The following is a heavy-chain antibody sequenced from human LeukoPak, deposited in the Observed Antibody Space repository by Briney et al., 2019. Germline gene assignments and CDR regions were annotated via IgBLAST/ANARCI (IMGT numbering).Heavy chain of an antibody. J-gene: IGHJ3*02. Sequence: KTSETLSLTCTVSGGSISSYYWSWIRQPPGKGLEWIGYIYYSGSTNYNPSLKSRVTISVDTSKNQFSLKLSSVTAADTAVYYCARNGRGSLLRVGAFDIWGQGTMVTVSS. CDR3: ARNGRGSLLRVGAFDI. CDR2: IYYSGST. CDR1: GGSISSYY. D-gene: IGHD3-10*01. V-gene: IGHV4-59*01.